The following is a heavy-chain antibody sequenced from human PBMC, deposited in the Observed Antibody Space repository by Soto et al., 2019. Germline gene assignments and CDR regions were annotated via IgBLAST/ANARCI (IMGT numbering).Heavy chain of an antibody. D-gene: IGHD5-12*01. CDR3: ARDVATRGWLDP. V-gene: IGHV4-59*01. CDR2: IYYSGST. J-gene: IGHJ5*02. CDR1: GGSMTSYY. Sequence: QVQLQESGPGLVKPSETLSLTCTVSGGSMTSYYWNWIRQPPGKGLEWIGYIYYSGSTNYNPSLKSRVTISVDTSKNQSSLELTSVTAADTAIYYCARDVATRGWLDPWGQGTLVTVSS.